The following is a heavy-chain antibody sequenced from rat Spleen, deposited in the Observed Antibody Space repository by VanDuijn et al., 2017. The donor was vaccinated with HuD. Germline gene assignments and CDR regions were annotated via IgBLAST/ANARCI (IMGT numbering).Heavy chain of an antibody. CDR2: IWTGGRT. D-gene: IGHD3-4*01. CDR1: GFSLTSYH. CDR3: ARANRETYAHFDY. Sequence: QVQLKESGPGLVQPSQTLSLTCTVSGFSLTSYHVSWVRQPPGKGLEWMGVIWTGGRTAYNSLLKSRPSITREISKSQVFLEMNSLQTEDTATYYGARANRETYAHFDYWGQGVMVTVSS. J-gene: IGHJ2*01. V-gene: IGHV2-43*01.